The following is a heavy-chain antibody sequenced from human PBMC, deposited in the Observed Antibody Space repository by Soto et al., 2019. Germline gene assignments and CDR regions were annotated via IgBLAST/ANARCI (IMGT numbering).Heavy chain of an antibody. CDR1: AGSISSYY. D-gene: IGHD3-10*01. J-gene: IGHJ4*02. CDR2: LYNSGST. V-gene: IGHV4-59*08. Sequence: QVQLQESGPGLVKPSETLSLTCTVSAGSISSYYWTWIRQTPGKGLEWIGFLYNSGSTHYNPSLKSRGTISVDTSKNQFSLKLRSVTAADTAVYYSASMGYHYGSGSYPLDYWGQGTLVTVSS. CDR3: ASMGYHYGSGSYPLDY.